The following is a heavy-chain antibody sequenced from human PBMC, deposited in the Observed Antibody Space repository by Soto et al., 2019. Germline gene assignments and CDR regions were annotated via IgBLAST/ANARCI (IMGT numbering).Heavy chain of an antibody. CDR2: ISYDGSNK. J-gene: IGHJ4*02. Sequence: PGGSLRLSCAASGFTFSSYAMHWVRQAPGKGLEWVAVISYDGSNKYYADSVKGRFTISRDNSKNTLYLQMNSLRAEDTAVYHCARDQPRSGWYDYWGQGTLVTVSS. CDR3: ARDQPRSGWYDY. D-gene: IGHD6-19*01. V-gene: IGHV3-30-3*01. CDR1: GFTFSSYA.